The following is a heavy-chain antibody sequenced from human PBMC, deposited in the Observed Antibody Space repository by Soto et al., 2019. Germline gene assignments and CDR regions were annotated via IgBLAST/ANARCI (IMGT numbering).Heavy chain of an antibody. CDR1: GGSLSSGSYS. Sequence: QLQLQESGSGLVKPSQTLSLTCAVSGGSLSSGSYSCNWILQPPGKGLEWIGSIFHSGNTYSNPPLKSRFTISVDRSRSQFSLRLRTLTAADTAVYYCAGGTLFGGTGRVDPWGHGTLVPVSS. D-gene: IGHD3-3*01. CDR3: AGGTLFGGTGRVDP. J-gene: IGHJ5*02. V-gene: IGHV4-30-2*01. CDR2: IFHSGNT.